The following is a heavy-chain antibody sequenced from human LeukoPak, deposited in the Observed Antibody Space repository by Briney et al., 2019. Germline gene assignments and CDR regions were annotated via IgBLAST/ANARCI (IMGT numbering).Heavy chain of an antibody. CDR2: IHYSGST. J-gene: IGHJ6*03. D-gene: IGHD3-22*01. V-gene: IGHV4-59*01. CDR1: GGSISSYY. Sequence: SETLSLTCAVYGGSISSYYWSWIRQPPGKGLEWIGYIHYSGSTYYNPSLRSRVTISVDTSKNQFSLKLSSVTAADTAVYYCARSSEGRYYYDSSGFSYYYYYMDVWGKGTTVTISS. CDR3: ARSSEGRYYYDSSGFSYYYYYMDV.